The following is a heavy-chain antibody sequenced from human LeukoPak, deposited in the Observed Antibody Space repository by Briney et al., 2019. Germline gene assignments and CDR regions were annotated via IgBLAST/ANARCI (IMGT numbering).Heavy chain of an antibody. V-gene: IGHV4-61*02. CDR3: AGHLGGIAAAGTRGRDYYFDY. D-gene: IGHD6-13*01. CDR2: IFSTGST. J-gene: IGHJ4*02. CDR1: GGSIGRGSYY. Sequence: SETLSLTCAVSGGSIGRGSYYWGWIRQPAGKAPEWIGRIFSTGSTSYNPSLKSRVTISVDTSKNQFSLKLSSVTAADTAVYYCAGHLGGIAAAGTRGRDYYFDYWGQGTLVTVSS.